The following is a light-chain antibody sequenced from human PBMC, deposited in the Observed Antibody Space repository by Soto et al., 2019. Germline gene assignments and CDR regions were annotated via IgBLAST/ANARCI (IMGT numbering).Light chain of an antibody. J-gene: IGKJ1*01. CDR3: QQYNRWPRT. V-gene: IGKV3-20*01. CDR1: QSVSSSY. Sequence: IVLTQSPGTLSLSPGERATLSCRASQSVSSSYLAWYQQKPGQAPRLLIYGASSRATGIPDRFSGSGSGTAFTLSISSVQSEDFAVFYCQQYNRWPRTFGQGTKVDIK. CDR2: GAS.